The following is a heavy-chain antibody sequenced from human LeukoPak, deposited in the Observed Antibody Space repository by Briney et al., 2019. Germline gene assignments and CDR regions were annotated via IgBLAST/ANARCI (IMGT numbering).Heavy chain of an antibody. CDR3: ARVRSAGGWTFDH. Sequence: GGSLRLSCAASGFTFNNYWMSWVRQAPGKGLEWVANIKQDGSEKYYVDSVKGRFTISRDNAKNSLYLQMNSLRAEDTAVYYCARVRSAGGWTFDHWGQGTLVTVSS. J-gene: IGHJ4*02. CDR1: GFTFNNYW. D-gene: IGHD3/OR15-3a*01. V-gene: IGHV3-7*03. CDR2: IKQDGSEK.